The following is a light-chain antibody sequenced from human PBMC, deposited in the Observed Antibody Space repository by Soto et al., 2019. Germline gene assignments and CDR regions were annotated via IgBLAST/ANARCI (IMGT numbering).Light chain of an antibody. CDR3: SSSTSSSTYV. CDR1: SSDIGAYAS. J-gene: IGLJ1*01. CDR2: SDS. Sequence: QSVLTQPASVSGSPGQSITISCTGTSSDIGAYASVSWYQQHPDKAPKLIIYSDSHRSSGVSDRFSGSKSGNTASLTISGPHTEDEADYYCSSSTSSSTYVFGTGTKLTVL. V-gene: IGLV2-14*03.